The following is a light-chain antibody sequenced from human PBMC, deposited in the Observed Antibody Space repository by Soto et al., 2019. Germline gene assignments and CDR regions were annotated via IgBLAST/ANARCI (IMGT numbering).Light chain of an antibody. Sequence: VTQSPATLSVSPGEGVTLSCRASQSVSTYLAWYQQKPGQARRLLIYGASIRAIGVPDRFSGSGSGTGFTLTISSLQSEDFAVYYCQQYNSWPQTFGQGTKVDI. J-gene: IGKJ1*01. CDR3: QQYNSWPQT. CDR2: GAS. CDR1: QSVSTY. V-gene: IGKV3-15*01.